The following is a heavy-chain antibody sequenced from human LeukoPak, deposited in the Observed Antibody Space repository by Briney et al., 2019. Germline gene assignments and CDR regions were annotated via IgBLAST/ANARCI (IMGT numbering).Heavy chain of an antibody. D-gene: IGHD3-10*01. J-gene: IGHJ4*02. Sequence: GGSLRLSCAASGFTFSNFAMSWVRQAPGKGLEWVSVISGSGSRTYYADSVKGRFTISRDNSRNTIYLQMTSLRAEDTAVYYCASRGHVGSGTYSPYDYCGQGTLVSVSS. CDR2: ISGSGSRT. CDR1: GFTFSNFA. V-gene: IGHV3-23*01. CDR3: ASRGHVGSGTYSPYDY.